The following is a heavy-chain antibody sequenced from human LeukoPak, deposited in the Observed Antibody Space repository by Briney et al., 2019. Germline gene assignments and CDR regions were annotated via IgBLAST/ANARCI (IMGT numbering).Heavy chain of an antibody. CDR1: GFTFDDYA. D-gene: IGHD4-17*01. J-gene: IGHJ4*02. V-gene: IGHV3-9*01. Sequence: GRSLRLSCAASGFTFDDYAMHWVRQAPGKGLEWVSGISWNSGSIGYADSVKGRFTISRDNAKNSLYLQMNSLRAEDTALYYCAKDGQNGDYAVYYFDYRGQGTLVTVSS. CDR3: AKDGQNGDYAVYYFDY. CDR2: ISWNSGSI.